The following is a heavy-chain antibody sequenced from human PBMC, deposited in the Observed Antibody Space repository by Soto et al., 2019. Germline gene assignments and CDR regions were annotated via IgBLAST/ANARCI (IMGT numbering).Heavy chain of an antibody. CDR1: GYTFTSYG. CDR2: ISAYNGNT. Sequence: ASVKVSCKASGYTFTSYGISWARQAPGQGLEWMGWISAYNGNTNYAQKLQGRVTMTTDASTSTAYMELRSLRSDDTAVYYRARGHLIAVAGSAGYWGQGTLVTVSS. J-gene: IGHJ4*02. D-gene: IGHD6-19*01. CDR3: ARGHLIAVAGSAGY. V-gene: IGHV1-18*04.